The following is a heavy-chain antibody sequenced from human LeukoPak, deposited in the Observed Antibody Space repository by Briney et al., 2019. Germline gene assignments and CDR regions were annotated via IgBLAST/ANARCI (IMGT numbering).Heavy chain of an antibody. CDR1: GFSFSSYT. CDR3: VRGSFGPDI. J-gene: IGHJ3*02. CDR2: ISSSSSYI. Sequence: GGSLRLSCAASGFSFSSYTMNWVRQAPGKGLEWVSIISSSSSYIYYADSVKGRFTISRDNAKNTLYLQMNSLRDEDTAVYYCVRGSFGPDIWGQGTMVAVSS. D-gene: IGHD3/OR15-3a*01. V-gene: IGHV3-21*01.